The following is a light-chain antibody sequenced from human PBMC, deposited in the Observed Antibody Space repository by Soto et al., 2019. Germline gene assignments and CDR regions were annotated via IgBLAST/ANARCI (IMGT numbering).Light chain of an antibody. V-gene: IGKV1-13*02. J-gene: IGKJ4*01. Sequence: AIQLTQSPSSLSASVGDRVTITCRASQGISSALAWYQQKPGKAPKLLIYDASSLESGVPSRFSGSGSGTDFTLTNSSLQHEDFATYYCQQFNSHPATFGGGTKVEIK. CDR1: QGISSA. CDR2: DAS. CDR3: QQFNSHPAT.